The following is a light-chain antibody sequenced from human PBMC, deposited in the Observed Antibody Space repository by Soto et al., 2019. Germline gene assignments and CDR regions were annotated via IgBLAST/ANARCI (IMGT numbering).Light chain of an antibody. V-gene: IGLV2-18*02. CDR2: EVH. Sequence: QSALTQPPSVSGSPGQSVTISCIGTSSDVGTYDRVSWYQAPPGTAPKLIIYEVHYRPSGVPDRFSGSKSGNPASLTISGLQAGDEADYYCSSYAASTTLLFGGGTKLTVL. J-gene: IGLJ2*01. CDR3: SSYAASTTLL. CDR1: SSDVGTYDR.